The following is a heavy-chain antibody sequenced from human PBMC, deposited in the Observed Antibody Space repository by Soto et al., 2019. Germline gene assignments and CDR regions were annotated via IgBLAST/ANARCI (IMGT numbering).Heavy chain of an antibody. Sequence: GGSLRLSCAASGFTFSGSAMHWVRQASGKGLEWVGSIRSKANSYATAYAASVKGRFTISRDDSKNTAYLQMNSLKTEDTAVYYSTRQNDYCSSHYYHYFDYWGQAILETVSS. J-gene: IGHJ4*02. D-gene: IGHD2-2*01. CDR3: TRQNDYCSSHYYHYFDY. CDR2: IRSKANSYAT. CDR1: GFTFSGSA. V-gene: IGHV3-73*01.